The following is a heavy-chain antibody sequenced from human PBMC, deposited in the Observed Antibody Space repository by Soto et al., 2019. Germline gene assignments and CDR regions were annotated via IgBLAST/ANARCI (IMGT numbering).Heavy chain of an antibody. CDR1: GFTFSSYW. Sequence: GGSLRLSCAASGFTFSSYWMSWVRQAPGKGLEWVANIKQDGSEKYYVDSVKGRFTISRDNAKNSLYLQMNSLRAEDTAVYYCAITSGYCTNGVCYKGVDYYMDVWGKGTTVTVSS. CDR2: IKQDGSEK. D-gene: IGHD2-8*01. V-gene: IGHV3-7*01. J-gene: IGHJ6*03. CDR3: AITSGYCTNGVCYKGVDYYMDV.